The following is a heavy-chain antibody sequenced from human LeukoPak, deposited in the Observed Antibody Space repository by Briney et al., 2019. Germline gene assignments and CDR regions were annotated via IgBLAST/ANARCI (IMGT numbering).Heavy chain of an antibody. D-gene: IGHD1-26*01. CDR1: GFTVSSNY. V-gene: IGHV3-53*01. CDR3: ARALGSYYDY. Sequence: PGGSLRLSCAASGFTVSSNYMSWVRQAPGKGLEWVSVIYSGGSIYYADSVKGRFTISRDNSKNTLYLQMNSLRAEDTAVYYCARALGSYYDYWGQGTLATVSS. CDR2: IYSGGSI. J-gene: IGHJ4*02.